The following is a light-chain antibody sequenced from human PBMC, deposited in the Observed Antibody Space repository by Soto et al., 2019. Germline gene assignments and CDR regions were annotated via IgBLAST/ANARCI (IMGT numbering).Light chain of an antibody. CDR1: QSISNY. V-gene: IGKV1-39*01. CDR2: AAF. Sequence: DIQITQSPSSLSASVGDRVTITCRASQSISNYLNWYQQKPGKAPKLLIYAAFSLQSGVPSRFSGSGSGTDFTLTISSLQPEDSATYFCQQSYSSPGWTFGQGTKVDIK. J-gene: IGKJ1*01. CDR3: QQSYSSPGWT.